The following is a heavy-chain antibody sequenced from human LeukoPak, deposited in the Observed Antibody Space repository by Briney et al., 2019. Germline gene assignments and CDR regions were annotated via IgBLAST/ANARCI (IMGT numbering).Heavy chain of an antibody. CDR1: GFIVSSKY. Sequence: GGSLRLSCAVSGFIVSSKYMTWVRQAPGKGLEWVSVIYSGGSTYYADSVKGRFTISRDNSKNTLYLQMNNLRAEDTAIYYCAGGSGWLYFDCWGQGTLVTVSS. CDR2: IYSGGST. V-gene: IGHV3-53*01. J-gene: IGHJ4*02. D-gene: IGHD6-19*01. CDR3: AGGSGWLYFDC.